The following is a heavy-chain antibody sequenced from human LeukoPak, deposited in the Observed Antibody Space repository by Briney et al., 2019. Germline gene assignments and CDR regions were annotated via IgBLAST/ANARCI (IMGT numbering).Heavy chain of an antibody. Sequence: SETLSPTCAVSGYSIRSDYYWAWIRQPPGEGLEWIGNIYHSGSTYYNPSLNSRVTISVDTSKNQFSLRLSSVTAADTAVFYCARVMGYYYYMDVWGTGTTVTVS. V-gene: IGHV4-38-2*01. CDR1: GYSIRSDYY. J-gene: IGHJ6*03. CDR2: IYHSGST. D-gene: IGHD3-16*01. CDR3: ARVMGYYYYMDV.